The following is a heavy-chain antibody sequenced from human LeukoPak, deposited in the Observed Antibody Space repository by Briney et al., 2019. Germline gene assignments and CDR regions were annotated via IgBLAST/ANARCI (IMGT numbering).Heavy chain of an antibody. CDR2: IYYSGST. CDR3: ARVPDYSNKNWFDP. Sequence: SETLSLTCTVSGGSISSGNYYWSWIRQHPGKGLEWIGYIYYSGSTYYNPSLKSRVTVSVDTSKNQFSLKLSSVTAADTAVYYCARVPDYSNKNWFDPWGQGTLVTVSS. D-gene: IGHD4-11*01. J-gene: IGHJ5*02. V-gene: IGHV4-31*03. CDR1: GGSISSGNYY.